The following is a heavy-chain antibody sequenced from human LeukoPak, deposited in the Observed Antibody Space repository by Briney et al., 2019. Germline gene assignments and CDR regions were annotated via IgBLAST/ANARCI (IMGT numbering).Heavy chain of an antibody. CDR2: FIPTLGAT. CDR3: AISPPLVTIHFYYFMDV. J-gene: IGHJ6*03. CDR1: GGTLTNYV. D-gene: IGHD1-26*01. V-gene: IGHV1-69*10. Sequence: GASVKVSCKASGGTLTNYVLNWVRQAPGQGPEWLGGFIPTLGATNYAQRFQDRVTITTDKFTNTGYLELSSLRSEDTAVYYCAISPPLVTIHFYYFMDVWGTGTTVTISS.